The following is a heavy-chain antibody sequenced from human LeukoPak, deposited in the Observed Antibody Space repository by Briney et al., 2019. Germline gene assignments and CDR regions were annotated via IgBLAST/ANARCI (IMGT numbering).Heavy chain of an antibody. CDR1: GGSISSSSYY. CDR2: IYYSGST. Sequence: SETLSLTCTVSGGSISSSSYYWGWIHQPPGKGLEWIGSIYYSGSTYYNPSLKSRVTISVDTSKNQFSLKLSSVTAADTAVYYCARDSYDFWSRSYYYYYYYMDVWGKGTTVTVSS. V-gene: IGHV4-39*07. D-gene: IGHD3-3*01. J-gene: IGHJ6*03. CDR3: ARDSYDFWSRSYYYYYYYMDV.